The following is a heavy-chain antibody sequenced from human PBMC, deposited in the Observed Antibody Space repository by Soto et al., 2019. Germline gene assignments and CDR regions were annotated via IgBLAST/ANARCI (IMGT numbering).Heavy chain of an antibody. V-gene: IGHV4-59*01. J-gene: IGHJ4*02. D-gene: IGHD4-17*01. Sequence: ETLSLTCIVSGSSISPYYWTWIRQPPGKGLEWVGNIYYTGTTNYNPSLKSRVTMSVDMFKNHCSLKLSSVTAADTAVYFCARVGGYYGDFPNFDYWGQGALVTVSS. CDR2: IYYTGTT. CDR1: GSSISPYY. CDR3: ARVGGYYGDFPNFDY.